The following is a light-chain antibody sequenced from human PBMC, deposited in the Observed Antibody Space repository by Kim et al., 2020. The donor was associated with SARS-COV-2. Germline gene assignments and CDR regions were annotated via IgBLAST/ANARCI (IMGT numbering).Light chain of an antibody. Sequence: SASVGDRVTITCRASQSISSWLAWYQQKPGKAPKLLIYKASSLESGVPSRFSGSGSGTEFTLAISSLQPDDFATYFCQQYISYPLTFGGGTKLEI. CDR1: QSISSW. V-gene: IGKV1-5*03. J-gene: IGKJ4*01. CDR3: QQYISYPLT. CDR2: KAS.